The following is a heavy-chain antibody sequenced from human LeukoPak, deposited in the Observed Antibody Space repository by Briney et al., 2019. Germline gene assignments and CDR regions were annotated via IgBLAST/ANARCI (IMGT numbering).Heavy chain of an antibody. CDR1: GFTFSSYG. CDR2: ISHDGSNK. Sequence: GRSLRLSCAASGFTFSSYGMHWVRQAPGKGLEWVAVISHDGSNKYYADSVKGRFTISRDNSKNTLYLQMNSLRAEDTAVYYCAKDRIQLWPNWFDPWGQGTLVTVSS. CDR3: AKDRIQLWPNWFDP. V-gene: IGHV3-30*18. J-gene: IGHJ5*02. D-gene: IGHD5-18*01.